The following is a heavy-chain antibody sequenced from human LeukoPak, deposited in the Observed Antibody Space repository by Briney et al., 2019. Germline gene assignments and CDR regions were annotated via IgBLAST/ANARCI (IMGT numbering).Heavy chain of an antibody. Sequence: PGGSLRLSCAASGFTFSSYGMHWVRQAPGKGLEGVAFIRYDGSNKYYADSVKGRFTISRDNSKNTLYLQMNSLRAEDTAVCYCAKVGGDYFSVGWFDPWGQGTLVTVSS. CDR3: AKVGGDYFSVGWFDP. D-gene: IGHD4-17*01. V-gene: IGHV3-30*02. CDR1: GFTFSSYG. J-gene: IGHJ5*02. CDR2: IRYDGSNK.